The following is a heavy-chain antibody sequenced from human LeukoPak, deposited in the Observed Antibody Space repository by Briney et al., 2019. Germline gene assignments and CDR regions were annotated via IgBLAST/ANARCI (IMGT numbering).Heavy chain of an antibody. CDR3: ARATSYYSNYDY. D-gene: IGHD4-11*01. V-gene: IGHV3-53*01. Sequence: GGSLRLSCAASGFTVSSNYMSWVRQAPGKGLEWVSVIYSGGSTYYADSVKGRFTISRDNSKNTLYLQMNSLRAEDTAVYYCARATSYYSNYDYWGQGTLVTVSS. CDR2: IYSGGST. CDR1: GFTVSSNY. J-gene: IGHJ4*02.